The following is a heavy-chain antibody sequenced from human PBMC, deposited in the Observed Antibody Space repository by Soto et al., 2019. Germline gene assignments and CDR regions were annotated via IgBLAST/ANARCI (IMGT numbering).Heavy chain of an antibody. Sequence: GGSLRLSCAASGFTFSSYSMNWVRQAPGKGLEWVSSISSSSSYIYYADSVKGRFTISRDNAKNSLYLQMNSLRAEDTAVYYCARQHTLWFGEGWAFDIWGQGTMVTVSS. J-gene: IGHJ3*02. V-gene: IGHV3-21*01. D-gene: IGHD3-10*01. CDR1: GFTFSSYS. CDR3: ARQHTLWFGEGWAFDI. CDR2: ISSSSSYI.